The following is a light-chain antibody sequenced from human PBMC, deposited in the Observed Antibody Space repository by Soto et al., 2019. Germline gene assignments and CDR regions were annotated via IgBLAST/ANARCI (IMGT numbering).Light chain of an antibody. CDR1: SSNIGSNY. J-gene: IGLJ2*01. CDR3: AAWDDSLSGVV. Sequence: QSVLTQSPSASGTPGQRVTMSCSGSSSNIGSNYVYWYQHLPGTAPKLLIYRNNQRPSGVPDRFSGSKSGTSASLAISGLRSEDEAYYYCAAWDDSLSGVVFGGGTKLTVL. V-gene: IGLV1-47*01. CDR2: RNN.